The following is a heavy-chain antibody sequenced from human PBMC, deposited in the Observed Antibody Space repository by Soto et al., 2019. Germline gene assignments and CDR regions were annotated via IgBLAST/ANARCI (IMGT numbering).Heavy chain of an antibody. J-gene: IGHJ4*02. V-gene: IGHV2-70*11. Sequence: SGTTLVNPTQTLTLTCTFSEFPLSTSGMCVSWIRQPPGKALEWLARIDWDDDKYYSTSLKTRLTISKDTSKNQVVLTMTNMDAVDTVKDYCRRIGVSSSPDYWGQGNLVTVSS. CDR1: EFPLSTSGMC. CDR2: IDWDDDK. D-gene: IGHD6-13*01. CDR3: RRIGVSSSPDY.